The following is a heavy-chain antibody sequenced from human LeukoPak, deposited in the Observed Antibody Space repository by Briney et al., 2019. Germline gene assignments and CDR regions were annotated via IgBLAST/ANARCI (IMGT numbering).Heavy chain of an antibody. Sequence: GGSLRLSCAASGFTFSSYSMNWVRQAPGKGLEWVGRIKSKTDGGTTDYAAPVKGRFTISRDDSKNTLYLQMNSLKTEDTAVYYCTTRNYYGSGSYGYYYYYMDVWGKGTTVTVSS. J-gene: IGHJ6*03. D-gene: IGHD3-10*01. CDR2: IKSKTDGGTT. V-gene: IGHV3-15*01. CDR3: TTRNYYGSGSYGYYYYYMDV. CDR1: GFTFSSYS.